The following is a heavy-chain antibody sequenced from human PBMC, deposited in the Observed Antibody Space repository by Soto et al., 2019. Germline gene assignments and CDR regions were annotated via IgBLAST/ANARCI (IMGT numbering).Heavy chain of an antibody. J-gene: IGHJ4*02. Sequence: EVQLVESGGGLVRPGGSLRLSCAASGFTVSSNYMSWVRQAPGKGLEWVSVLYSEDTTYYTDSVKGRFTTSRDNSKNMLYLQMNSLRVEDTAVYYCARVGEDYGDSSDYWGQGTLVTVSS. CDR2: LYSEDTT. CDR3: ARVGEDYGDSSDY. D-gene: IGHD4-17*01. V-gene: IGHV3-66*01. CDR1: GFTVSSNY.